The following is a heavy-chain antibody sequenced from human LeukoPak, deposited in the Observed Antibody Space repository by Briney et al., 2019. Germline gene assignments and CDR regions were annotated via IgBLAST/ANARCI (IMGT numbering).Heavy chain of an antibody. CDR2: IRYDGSNK. CDR3: AKVFRNDSTK. J-gene: IGHJ4*02. D-gene: IGHD3-3*01. CDR1: GFTFSSYG. V-gene: IGHV3-30*02. Sequence: GGSLRLSCAASGFTFSSYGMHWVRQAPGKGLEWVAFIRYDGSNKYYADSVKGRFTISRDNSKNTLYLQMNSLRTEDTAVYYCAKVFRNDSTKWGQGTLVTVSS.